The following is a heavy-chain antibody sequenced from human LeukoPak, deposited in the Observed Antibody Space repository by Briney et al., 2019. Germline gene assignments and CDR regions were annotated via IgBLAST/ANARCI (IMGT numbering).Heavy chain of an antibody. CDR3: ARGLYKNGWYYFDY. Sequence: GGSLRLYCAASGFTVSGYGIHWVRQAPGKGLERVAFLSYDGSNKFYADSVKGRFTISRDNSENTLHLQMNSLKDEDTAVYYCARGLYKNGWYYFDYWGQGTLVTVSS. V-gene: IGHV3-33*01. J-gene: IGHJ4*02. CDR2: LSYDGSNK. D-gene: IGHD6-19*01. CDR1: GFTVSGYG.